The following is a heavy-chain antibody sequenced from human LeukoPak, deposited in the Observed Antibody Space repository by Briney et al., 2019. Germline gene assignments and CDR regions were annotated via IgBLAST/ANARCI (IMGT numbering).Heavy chain of an antibody. CDR1: GGSISSYY. J-gene: IGHJ5*02. Sequence: SETLSLTCTVSGGSISSYYWSWIRQPPGKGLEWIGYIYYSGSTNYNPSLKSRVTISVDTSKNQFSLKPSSVTAADTAVYYCATTYSGSYLSFDPWGQGTLVTVSS. D-gene: IGHD1-26*01. CDR2: IYYSGST. CDR3: ATTYSGSYLSFDP. V-gene: IGHV4-59*08.